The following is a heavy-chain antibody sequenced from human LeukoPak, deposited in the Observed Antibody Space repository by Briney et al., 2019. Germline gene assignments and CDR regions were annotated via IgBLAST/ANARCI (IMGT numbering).Heavy chain of an antibody. CDR2: ISGSGRTI. J-gene: IGHJ4*02. D-gene: IGHD2-8*02. CDR1: GFTFSSYE. V-gene: IGHV3-48*03. CDR3: ATYRQVLLPFES. Sequence: GGSLRLSCAASGFTFSSYEMNWVRQAPGKGLEWVSYISGSGRTIYYADSVKGRFTISRDNSKSTLSLQMNSLRAEDTAIYYCATYRQVLLPFESWGQGTLVTVSS.